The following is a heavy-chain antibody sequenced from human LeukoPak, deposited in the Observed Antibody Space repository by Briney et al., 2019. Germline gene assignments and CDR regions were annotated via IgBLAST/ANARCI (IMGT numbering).Heavy chain of an antibody. CDR2: TRGSGGST. V-gene: IGHV3-23*01. D-gene: IGHD7-27*01. CDR3: AKEQSCWGSCGY. Sequence: GGSLRLSCAASGFTFSSYAMSWVRQAPGKGLEWVSATRGSGGSTYYADSVKGRFTISRDNSKNTLYLQMNSLRAEDTAVYYCAKEQSCWGSCGYWGQGTLVTVSS. CDR1: GFTFSSYA. J-gene: IGHJ4*02.